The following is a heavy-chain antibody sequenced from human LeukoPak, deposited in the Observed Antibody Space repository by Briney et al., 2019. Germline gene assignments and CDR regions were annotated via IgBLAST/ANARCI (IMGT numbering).Heavy chain of an antibody. D-gene: IGHD6-6*01. Sequence: ASVKVSCKASGGTFSSYAISWVRQAPGQGLEWMGGIIPIFGTANYAQKFQGRVTITADESTSTAYMELSSLRSEDTAVYYCASSYSSSSFFDYWGQGTLVTVSS. J-gene: IGHJ4*02. CDR1: GGTFSSYA. CDR2: IIPIFGTA. V-gene: IGHV1-69*13. CDR3: ASSYSSSSFFDY.